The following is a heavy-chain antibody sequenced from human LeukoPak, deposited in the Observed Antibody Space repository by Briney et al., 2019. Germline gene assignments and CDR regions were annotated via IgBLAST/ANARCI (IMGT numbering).Heavy chain of an antibody. V-gene: IGHV1-46*01. D-gene: IGHD6-13*01. CDR2: INPSGGST. CDR3: ARVAAAGSDSRAFDI. Sequence: GASVKVSCKASGYTFTSYYMHWVRQAPGQGLEWMGIINPSGGSTSYAQKFQGRVTMTRDTSTSTVYMELSSLRSEDTAVYYCARVAAAGSDSRAFDIWGQGTTVTVSS. J-gene: IGHJ3*02. CDR1: GYTFTSYY.